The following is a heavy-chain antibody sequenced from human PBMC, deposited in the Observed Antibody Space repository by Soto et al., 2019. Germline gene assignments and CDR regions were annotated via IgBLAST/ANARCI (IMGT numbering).Heavy chain of an antibody. CDR1: GFTFSSYS. D-gene: IGHD1-1*01. V-gene: IGHV3-21*06. CDR3: ARDGKNWNDVGAYYCGMDV. CDR2: ISSSSSYI. Sequence: EVQLVESGGGLVKPGGSLRLSCAASGFTFSSYSMNWVRQAPGKGLEWVSSISSSSSYIYYADSVKGRFTISRDNAKNSLYVQRNSLRAEDRAVYYCARDGKNWNDVGAYYCGMDVWGQGTTVTVSS. J-gene: IGHJ6*02.